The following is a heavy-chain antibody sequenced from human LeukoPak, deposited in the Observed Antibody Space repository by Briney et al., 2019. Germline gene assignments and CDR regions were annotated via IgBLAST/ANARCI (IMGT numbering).Heavy chain of an antibody. CDR1: GFTFSSYA. Sequence: GGSLRLSCAASGFTFSSYAMHWVRQAPGKGLEWVAVISYDGRNKHYPDSVKGRFTISRDISTDTLWLQMDSLRTEDTAVYYCAKGPLRGTAAAIDYWGQGTLVTVSS. D-gene: IGHD2-2*01. CDR2: ISYDGRNK. CDR3: AKGPLRGTAAAIDY. V-gene: IGHV3-30*04. J-gene: IGHJ4*02.